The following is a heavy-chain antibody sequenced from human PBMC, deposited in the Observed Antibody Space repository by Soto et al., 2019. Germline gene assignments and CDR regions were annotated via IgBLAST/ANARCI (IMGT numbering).Heavy chain of an antibody. CDR1: GGSISSYY. J-gene: IGHJ6*02. Sequence: PSETLSLTCTVSGGSISSYYWSWIRQPPGKGLEWIGSIYYSGSTYYNPSLKSRVTISVDTSKNQFSLKLSSVTAADTAVYYCAAAFSRNYYYYGMDVWGQGTTVTVSS. CDR3: AAAFSRNYYYYGMDV. CDR2: IYYSGST. V-gene: IGHV4-59*05. D-gene: IGHD3-3*01.